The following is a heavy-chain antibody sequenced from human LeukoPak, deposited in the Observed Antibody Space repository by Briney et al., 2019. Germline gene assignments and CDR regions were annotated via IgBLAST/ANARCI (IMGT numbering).Heavy chain of an antibody. CDR2: IHHSGST. V-gene: IGHV4-31*03. J-gene: IGHJ5*02. CDR1: GGSISSGGYY. Sequence: PSETLSLTCTVSGGSISSGGYYWSWIRQHPGKGLEWIGYIHHSGSTYYNPSLKSRLIISLDTSKNQFSLKLNSVTAADTAVYYCANYGSGSYRFDPWGQGTLVTVSS. CDR3: ANYGSGSYRFDP. D-gene: IGHD3-10*01.